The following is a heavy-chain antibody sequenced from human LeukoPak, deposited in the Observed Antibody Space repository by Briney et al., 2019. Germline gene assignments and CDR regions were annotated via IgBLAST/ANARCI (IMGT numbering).Heavy chain of an antibody. CDR2: IYHSGST. Sequence: SGALSLTCAVSGGSISSSNWWSWVRQPPGKGLEWIGEIYHSGSTNYSPSLKSRVTISVDKSKNQFSLKLSSVTAADTAVYYCARAALGYCSGGSCYHFDYWGQGTLVTVSS. J-gene: IGHJ4*02. V-gene: IGHV4-4*02. D-gene: IGHD2-15*01. CDR3: ARAALGYCSGGSCYHFDY. CDR1: GGSISSSNW.